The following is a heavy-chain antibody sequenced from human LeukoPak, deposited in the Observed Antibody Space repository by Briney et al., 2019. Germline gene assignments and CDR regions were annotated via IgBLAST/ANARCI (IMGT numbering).Heavy chain of an antibody. CDR3: AKDRLGPVGGNYDY. V-gene: IGHV3-23*01. CDR1: GFTFSSYA. D-gene: IGHD3-22*01. CDR2: ISGSGGST. Sequence: RAGGSLRLSCAASGFTFSSYAMSWVRQPPGKGLEWVSAISGSGGSTYYADFVKGRFTISRDNSKNTLYLQMNSLRAEDTAVYYCAKDRLGPVGGNYDYWGQGTLVTVSS. J-gene: IGHJ4*02.